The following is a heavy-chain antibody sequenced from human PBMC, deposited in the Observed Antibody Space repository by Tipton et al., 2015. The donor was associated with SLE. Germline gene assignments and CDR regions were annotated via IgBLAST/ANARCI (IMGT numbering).Heavy chain of an antibody. Sequence: GSLRLSCAASGFTFSSYWMHWVRQAPGKGLVWVSRINSDGSSTSYADSVKGRFTISRDNAKNTLYLQMNSLRAEDTAVYYCVVSSGAAAGWGWLDPWGQGILVTVSS. CDR3: VVSSGAAAGWGWLDP. V-gene: IGHV3-74*01. J-gene: IGHJ5*02. CDR2: INSDGSST. CDR1: GFTFSSYW. D-gene: IGHD6-13*01.